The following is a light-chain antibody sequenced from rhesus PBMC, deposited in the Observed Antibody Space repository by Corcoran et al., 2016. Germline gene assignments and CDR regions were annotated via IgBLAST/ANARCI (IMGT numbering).Light chain of an antibody. CDR1: SSDIGGYTD. CDR3: CSYRTGGTYI. V-gene: IGLV2S9*01. Sequence: QSTLTQPPSVSKSLGQSVTISCTGSSSDIGGYTDVSWYQQHPATAPRLLIYDVIKWPSGVPDRFSGSKSGNTASLTISGLQAEDEADYYCCSYRTGGTYIFGLGTRLTVL. CDR2: DVI. J-gene: IGLJ1*01.